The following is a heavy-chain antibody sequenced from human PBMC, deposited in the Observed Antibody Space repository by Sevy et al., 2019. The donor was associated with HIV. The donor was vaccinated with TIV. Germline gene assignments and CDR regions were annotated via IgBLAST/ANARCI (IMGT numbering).Heavy chain of an antibody. V-gene: IGHV3-53*01. CDR3: ARGTLSGYNL. J-gene: IGHJ4*02. CDR2: IYAGGNT. CDR1: GFTVSNNY. D-gene: IGHD5-12*01. Sequence: GGSLRLSCTASGFTVSNNYMSWVRQAPGKGLEWVSAIYAGGNTYYADSVKGRFTISRDNSKNTVYLQMNSLRVEDTAVYYCARGTLSGYNLWGQGTLVTVSS.